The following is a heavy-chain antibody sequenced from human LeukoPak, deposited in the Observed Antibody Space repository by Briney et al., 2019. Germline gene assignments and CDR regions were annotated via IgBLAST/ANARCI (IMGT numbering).Heavy chain of an antibody. CDR2: INYSGRT. D-gene: IGHD2-21*02. V-gene: IGHV4-39*01. J-gene: IGHJ4*02. Sequence: SETLSLTCTVSGGSINSSRYYWGWIRQPPGKGLEWIGSINYSGRTYYHPSLKCRVTVSVDTSKNQFSLKLSSVTAADTAVFYCARLSQGYCGGDCYSGYWGQGSLVTVSS. CDR3: ARLSQGYCGGDCYSGY. CDR1: GGSINSSRYY.